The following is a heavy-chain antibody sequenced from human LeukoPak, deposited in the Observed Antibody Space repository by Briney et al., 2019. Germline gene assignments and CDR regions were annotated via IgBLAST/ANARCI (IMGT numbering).Heavy chain of an antibody. CDR3: AKRGFGELLGYYYYYMDV. CDR2: ISGSGGST. J-gene: IGHJ6*03. CDR1: GFTLSSYA. Sequence: GGSLRLSCAASGFTLSSYAMSWVRQAPGKGPEWVSAISGSGGSTYYADSVKGRFTISRDNSKNTLYLQMNSLRAEDTAVYYCAKRGFGELLGYYYYYMDVWGKGTTVTVSS. D-gene: IGHD3-10*01. V-gene: IGHV3-23*01.